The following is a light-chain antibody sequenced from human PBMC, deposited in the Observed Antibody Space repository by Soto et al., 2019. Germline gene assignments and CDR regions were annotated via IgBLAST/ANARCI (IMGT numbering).Light chain of an antibody. CDR2: GAS. V-gene: IGKV3-20*01. Sequence: ESVLTQSPGTLSLSPGERATLSCRASQSVSSSYLAWYQQKPGQAPRLLIYGASSRATGIPDRFSGSGSGTDFTLTISRLEPEDSAVYYCQQYGSSPPEVTFGGGTKVEIK. CDR3: QQYGSSPPEVT. J-gene: IGKJ4*01. CDR1: QSVSSSY.